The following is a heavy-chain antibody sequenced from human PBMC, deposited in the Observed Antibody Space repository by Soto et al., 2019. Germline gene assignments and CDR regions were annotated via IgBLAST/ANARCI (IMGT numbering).Heavy chain of an antibody. Sequence: QVQLVQSGAEEKKPGASVKVSCKASGYTFTSYAMHWVRQAPGQRLEWMGWINAGNGNTKYSQKFQGRVTITRETAASTAYMELSSLRSEDTAVYYSARSIVLVTALDYWGQGTRVTVSS. CDR1: GYTFTSYA. J-gene: IGHJ4*02. CDR3: ARSIVLVTALDY. D-gene: IGHD2-21*02. CDR2: INAGNGNT. V-gene: IGHV1-3*05.